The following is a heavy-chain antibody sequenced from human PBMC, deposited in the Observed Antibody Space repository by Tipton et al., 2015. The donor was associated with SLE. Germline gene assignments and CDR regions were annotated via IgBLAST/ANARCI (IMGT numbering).Heavy chain of an antibody. CDR2: IYYTGNT. V-gene: IGHV4-59*01. CDR3: ARGTFATTMVEKYFDY. CDR1: GGSISSYY. D-gene: IGHD5-18*01. J-gene: IGHJ4*02. Sequence: TLSLTCTVSGGSISSYYWSWRRQPPGMGLEWIGYIYYTGNTNYNPSLESRVTISVDTSKNQFSLNLSSVTAADTAVYYCARGTFATTMVEKYFDYWGQGTLVTVSS.